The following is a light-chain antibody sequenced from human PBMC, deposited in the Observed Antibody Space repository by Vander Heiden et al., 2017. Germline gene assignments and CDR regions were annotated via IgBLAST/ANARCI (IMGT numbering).Light chain of an antibody. CDR3: QVWDRSSDHGI. Sequence: SYVLTQPPSVSVAPGQTARITCGGNNIGNQSVHWYQQKPGQAPVLVVFADSDRPSGIPERFSGSNSGNTATLSISRVAAGDEADYYCQVWDRSSDHGIFGGGTMLTVL. CDR1: NIGNQS. CDR2: ADS. V-gene: IGLV3-21*02. J-gene: IGLJ2*01.